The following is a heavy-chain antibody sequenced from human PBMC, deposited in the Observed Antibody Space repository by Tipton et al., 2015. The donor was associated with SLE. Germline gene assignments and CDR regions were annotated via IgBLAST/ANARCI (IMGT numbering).Heavy chain of an antibody. V-gene: IGHV4-61*09. CDR3: ASVYYYGSGSYFDY. CDR1: GGSISSGSYY. D-gene: IGHD3-10*01. Sequence: TLSLTCTVSGGSISSGSYYWSWIRQPAGKGLEWIGYIYTSGSTNYNPSLKSRVTISVDTSKNQFSLKLSSVTAADTAVYYCASVYYYGSGSYFDYWGQGTLVTVSS. J-gene: IGHJ4*02. CDR2: IYTSGST.